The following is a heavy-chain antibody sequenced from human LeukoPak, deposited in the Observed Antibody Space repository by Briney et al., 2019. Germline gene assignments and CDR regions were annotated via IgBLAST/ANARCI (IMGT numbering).Heavy chain of an antibody. Sequence: GGSLRLSCAASGFTFSSYAMSWVRQAPGKGLQWVSTITGTTHYADSVRGRFTISRDNSKKTLYLQMKSLRAEDTAVYYCAKKAGSGWFWFDPWGQGTLVTVSS. CDR1: GFTFSSYA. CDR2: ITGTT. V-gene: IGHV3-23*01. CDR3: AKKAGSGWFWFDP. J-gene: IGHJ5*02. D-gene: IGHD6-19*01.